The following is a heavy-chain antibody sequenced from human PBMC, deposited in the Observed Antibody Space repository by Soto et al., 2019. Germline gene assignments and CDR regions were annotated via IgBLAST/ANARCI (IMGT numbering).Heavy chain of an antibody. J-gene: IGHJ6*02. CDR1: GFTFENYA. D-gene: IGHD3-3*01. CDR2: ISGSGGTT. CDR3: AKDSWAIFGVPAGEYYAMDV. V-gene: IGHV3-23*01. Sequence: PRLSCVASGFTFENYAMRWVRQAPGKGLEWVSAISGSGGTTYYSDSVKGRFTISRDNSKNTVYLQMNDLRVEDAAEYFCAKDSWAIFGVPAGEYYAMDVWGQGTTVTVPS.